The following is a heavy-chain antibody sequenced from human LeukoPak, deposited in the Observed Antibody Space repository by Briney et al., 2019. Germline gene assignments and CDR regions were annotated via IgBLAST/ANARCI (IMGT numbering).Heavy chain of an antibody. J-gene: IGHJ3*02. D-gene: IGHD2-21*02. CDR2: IYYSGST. CDR1: GGSISSSSYY. Sequence: SETLSLTCTVSGGSISSSSYYWGWIRQPPGKGLEWIGSIYYSGSTYYNPSLKSRVTISVDTSKNQFSLKLSSVTAADTAVYYCARGRRRVVTAPGAFDIWGQGTMVTVSS. V-gene: IGHV4-39*07. CDR3: ARGRRRVVTAPGAFDI.